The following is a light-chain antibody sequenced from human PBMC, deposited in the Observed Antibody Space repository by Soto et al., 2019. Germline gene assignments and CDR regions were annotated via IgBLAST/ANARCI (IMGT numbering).Light chain of an antibody. V-gene: IGKV3-11*01. Sequence: EIVLTQSPATLPVSRGERATLSCRASHSVSSNLAWYQQKPGQAPRLLIYGASTRATGIPARFSGSGSGTDFTLTVSRLEPEDFAVYYCQQRSNWPLTFGGGTKVDIK. CDR2: GAS. J-gene: IGKJ4*01. CDR3: QQRSNWPLT. CDR1: HSVSSN.